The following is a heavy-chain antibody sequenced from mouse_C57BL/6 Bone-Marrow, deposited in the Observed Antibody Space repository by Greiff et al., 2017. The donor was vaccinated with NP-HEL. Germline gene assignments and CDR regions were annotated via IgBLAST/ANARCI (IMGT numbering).Heavy chain of an antibody. D-gene: IGHD4-1*01. CDR3: ARDDLGMDY. Sequence: EVNVVESGGGLVQSGRSLRLSCATSGFTFSDFYMEWVRQAPGKGLEWIAASRNKANDYTTEYSASVKGRFIVSRDTSQSILYLQMNALRAEDTAIYYCARDDLGMDYWGQGTSVTVSS. CDR1: GFTFSDFY. J-gene: IGHJ4*01. V-gene: IGHV7-1*01. CDR2: SRNKANDYTT.